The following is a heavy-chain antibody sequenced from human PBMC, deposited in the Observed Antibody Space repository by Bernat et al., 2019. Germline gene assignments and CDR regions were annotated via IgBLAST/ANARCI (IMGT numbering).Heavy chain of an antibody. V-gene: IGHV4-34*01. Sequence: QVQLQQWGAGLLKPSETLSLTCAVYGGSFSGYYWSWIRQPPGKGLEWIGSIYYSGSTYYNPSLESRVTISVDTSKNQFSLKLNSVTAADTAVYYCARISSGWPNCFDYWGQGTLVTVSS. J-gene: IGHJ4*02. CDR2: IYYSGST. D-gene: IGHD6-19*01. CDR1: GGSFSGYY. CDR3: ARISSGWPNCFDY.